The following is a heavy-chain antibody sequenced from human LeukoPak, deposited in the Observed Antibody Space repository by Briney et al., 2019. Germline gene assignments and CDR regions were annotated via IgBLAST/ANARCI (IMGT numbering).Heavy chain of an antibody. D-gene: IGHD2-2*01. J-gene: IGHJ4*02. CDR3: ARTTSTTCYEK. V-gene: IGHV3-7*01. CDR2: IRQDGSEK. Sequence: GGSLRLSCAASGFTFSSYWMNWVRQAPGKGLEWVANIRQDGSEKYYVDSVKGRFTISRDNAKNSLYLQMNSLRAEDSAVYYCARTTSTTCYEKWGQGTLVTVSS. CDR1: GFTFSSYW.